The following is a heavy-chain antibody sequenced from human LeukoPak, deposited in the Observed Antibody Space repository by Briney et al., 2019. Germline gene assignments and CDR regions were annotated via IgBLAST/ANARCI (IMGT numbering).Heavy chain of an antibody. D-gene: IGHD6-13*01. V-gene: IGHV4-34*01. CDR2: INHSGST. CDR3: ARSAFLVTAPGLYYFDY. J-gene: IGHJ4*02. Sequence: SETLSLTCAVFGGSFSGYYWSCIRQPPGKGLEWIGEINHSGSTHYNPSLKGRVTMSVATSKNQFSLHLSSVTAADTAVYYCARSAFLVTAPGLYYFDYWGQGTLVGVSS. CDR1: GGSFSGYY.